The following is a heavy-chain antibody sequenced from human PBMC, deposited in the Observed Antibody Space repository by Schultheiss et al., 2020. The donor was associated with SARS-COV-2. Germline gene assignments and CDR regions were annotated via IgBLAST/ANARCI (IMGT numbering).Heavy chain of an antibody. V-gene: IGHV1-18*04. CDR1: GYTFTGYY. J-gene: IGHJ3*02. CDR3: AAGEPSGLFDI. D-gene: IGHD3-16*01. CDR2: ISAYNGNT. Sequence: ASVKVSCKASGYTFTGYYMHWVRQAPGQGLEWMGWISAYNGNTNYAQKLQGRVTMTTDTSTSTAYMELRSLRSDDTAVYYCAAGEPSGLFDIWGQGTMVTVSS.